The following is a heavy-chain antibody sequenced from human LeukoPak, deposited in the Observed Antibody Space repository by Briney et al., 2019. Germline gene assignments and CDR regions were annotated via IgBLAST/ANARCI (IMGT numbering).Heavy chain of an antibody. CDR2: ISSNGGST. CDR1: GFFFSNYA. V-gene: IGHV3-64*01. CDR3: ARGGWLQPLPFDY. Sequence: GGSVRLSCAASGFFFSNYAIHWVRQAPGRGLEYVSGISSNGGSTYYENSVKGRFTISRDNDKNTLVLQMRSLRSEDMGVYDCARGGWLQPLPFDYWGQGTLVTVSS. D-gene: IGHD5-24*01. J-gene: IGHJ4*02.